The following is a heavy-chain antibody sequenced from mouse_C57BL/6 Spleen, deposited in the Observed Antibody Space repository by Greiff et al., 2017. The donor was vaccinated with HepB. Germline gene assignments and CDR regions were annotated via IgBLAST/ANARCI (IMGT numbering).Heavy chain of an antibody. D-gene: IGHD3-2*02. CDR2: IWWDDDK. V-gene: IGHV8-8*01. J-gene: IGHJ3*01. CDR1: GFSLSTFGMG. CDR3: ARIAKTAQAFAWFAY. Sequence: QVTLKVSGPGILQPSQTLSLTCSFSGFSLSTFGMGVGWIRQPSGKGLEWLAHIWWDDDKYYNPALKSQRTISKDTSKNQVFLKIANVDTADTATYYCARIAKTAQAFAWFAYWGQGTLVTVSA.